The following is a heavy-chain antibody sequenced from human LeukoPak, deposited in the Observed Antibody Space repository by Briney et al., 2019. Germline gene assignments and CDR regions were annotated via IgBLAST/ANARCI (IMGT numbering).Heavy chain of an antibody. CDR2: INPNSGGT. D-gene: IGHD6-13*01. CDR1: GYTFTGYY. CDR3: ARELSIAAAGAHRFDP. Sequence: ASVKVSCKASGYTFTGYYMHWVRQAPGQGLEWMGWINPNSGGTNYAQKFQGRVTMTRDTSISTAYMELSRLRSDDTAVYYCARELSIAAAGAHRFDPWGQGTLVTVSS. J-gene: IGHJ5*02. V-gene: IGHV1-2*02.